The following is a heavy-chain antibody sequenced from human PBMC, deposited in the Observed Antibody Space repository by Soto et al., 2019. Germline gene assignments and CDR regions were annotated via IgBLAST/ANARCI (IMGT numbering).Heavy chain of an antibody. CDR2: VSGGGENT. CDR1: GFTFRNFG. D-gene: IGHD4-17*01. J-gene: IGHJ4*02. Sequence: VGSLRLSCAASGFTFRNFGMAWVRQAPGKGLEWVSTVSGGGENTHYSDSVNGRFAISRDNSQNTVYLHMSSLGVDDTATYYCAKDVGYGDSLFDFWGQGTQVTVSS. V-gene: IGHV3-23*01. CDR3: AKDVGYGDSLFDF.